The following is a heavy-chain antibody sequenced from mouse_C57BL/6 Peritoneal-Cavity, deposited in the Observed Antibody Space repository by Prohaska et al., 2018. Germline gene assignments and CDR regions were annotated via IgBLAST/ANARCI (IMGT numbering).Heavy chain of an antibody. CDR1: GYTFTSYW. CDR2: IDPSDSYT. Sequence: QVQLQQPGAELVMPGASVKLSCKASGYTFTSYWMHWVKQRPGQGLEWIGEIDPSDSYTNYNQKFKGKATLTVDKSSSTAYMQLSSLTSEDSAVYYCARGGEYDYDERTWFAYWGQGTLVTVSA. J-gene: IGHJ3*01. CDR3: ARGGEYDYDERTWFAY. V-gene: IGHV1-69*01. D-gene: IGHD2-4*01.